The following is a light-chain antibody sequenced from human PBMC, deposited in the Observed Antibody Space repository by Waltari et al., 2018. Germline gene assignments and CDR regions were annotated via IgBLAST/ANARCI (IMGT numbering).Light chain of an antibody. J-gene: IGLJ3*02. V-gene: IGLV7-43*01. CDR2: GTS. Sequence: QTVVTQEPSLTVSPGGTVTLTCASSTGAVTRDHYPNWVKKKPGQAPRALIHGTSVRSACTPTRFSGSLLGDKAALTLSGVQPEDEAGYYCLLYYGGPWVFGGGTKVTVL. CDR3: LLYYGGPWV. CDR1: TGAVTRDHY.